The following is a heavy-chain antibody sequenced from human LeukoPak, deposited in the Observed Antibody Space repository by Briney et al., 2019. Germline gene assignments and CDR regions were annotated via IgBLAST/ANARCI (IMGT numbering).Heavy chain of an antibody. CDR2: INPAGSET. D-gene: IGHD2-15*01. CDR3: ARFGYVAAVDV. Sequence: GGSLRLSCAASGFSFSAYWMTWVRQAPGTGLEWVANINPAGSETYYVDPVKGRFSISRDNAKNLVYLQINSLRAEDTAVYHCARFGYVAAVDVWGQGTPVTVSS. V-gene: IGHV3-7*01. CDR1: GFSFSAYW. J-gene: IGHJ4*02.